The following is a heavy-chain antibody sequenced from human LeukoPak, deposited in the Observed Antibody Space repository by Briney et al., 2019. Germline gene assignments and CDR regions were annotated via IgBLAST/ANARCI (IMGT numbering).Heavy chain of an antibody. D-gene: IGHD6-13*01. J-gene: IGHJ4*02. CDR1: GFTFSSYG. CDR3: AKAPSAAAGIKGGGDY. CDR2: IRYDGSNK. V-gene: IGHV3-30*02. Sequence: PGGSLRLSCAASGFTFSSYGMHWVRQAPGKGLEWVAFIRYDGSNKYYADSVKGRFTISRDNSKNTLYLQMNSLRAEDTAVYYCAKAPSAAAGIKGGGDYWGQGTLVTVSS.